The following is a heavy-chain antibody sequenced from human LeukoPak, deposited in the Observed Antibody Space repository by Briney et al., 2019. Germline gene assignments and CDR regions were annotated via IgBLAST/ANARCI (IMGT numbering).Heavy chain of an antibody. CDR1: GGSISSYY. CDR2: IYTSGST. Sequence: SETLSLTCIVSGGSISSYYWSWIRQPAGKGLEWIGRIYTSGSTNYNPSLKSRVTMSVDTSKNQFSLKLSSVTAADTAVYYCVDSGSYYARHFDYWGQGTLVTVSS. CDR3: VDSGSYYARHFDY. V-gene: IGHV4-4*07. D-gene: IGHD1-26*01. J-gene: IGHJ4*02.